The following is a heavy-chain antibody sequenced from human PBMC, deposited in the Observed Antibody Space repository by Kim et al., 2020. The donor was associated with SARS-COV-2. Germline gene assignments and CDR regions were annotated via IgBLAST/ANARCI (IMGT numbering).Heavy chain of an antibody. Sequence: SETLSLTCAVYGGSFSGYYWSWIRQPPGKGLEWIGEINHSGSTNYNPSLKSRVTISVDTPKNQFSLKLSSVTAADTPVYYCARGCGSSSWVRYFDLWGRGTLVTVSS. J-gene: IGHJ2*01. V-gene: IGHV4-34*01. CDR3: ARGCGSSSWVRYFDL. CDR2: INHSGST. CDR1: GGSFSGYY. D-gene: IGHD6-13*01.